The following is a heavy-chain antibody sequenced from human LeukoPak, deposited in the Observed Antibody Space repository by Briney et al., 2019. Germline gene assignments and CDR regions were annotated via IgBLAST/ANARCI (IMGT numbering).Heavy chain of an antibody. V-gene: IGHV3-15*01. CDR2: MKSKTGFETT. J-gene: IGHJ4*02. Sequence: PGGSLRLSCAASGFTLSNAWMTWVRQAPGKGLEWVGRMKSKTGFETTDYAAPVKGRFTILRDDSRNTLYLQMNSLKTEDTAIYYCTTVLGDYYDSSGFWGQGILVSVSS. CDR3: TTVLGDYYDSSGF. CDR1: GFTLSNAW. D-gene: IGHD3-22*01.